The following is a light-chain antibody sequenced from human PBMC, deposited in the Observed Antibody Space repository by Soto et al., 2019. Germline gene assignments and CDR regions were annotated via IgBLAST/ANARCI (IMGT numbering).Light chain of an antibody. J-gene: IGKJ2*01. CDR2: GAS. CDR3: QQYESSPPSYT. CDR1: QSLTSSY. Sequence: EIVLTQSPGTLSLSPGERATLSCRASQSLTSSYLAWYQQTPGQAPRLLIYGASSRATGIPDRFSGSGSGTDFTLTISRLEPEDFAVNYCQQYESSPPSYTFGLGTKLEIK. V-gene: IGKV3-20*01.